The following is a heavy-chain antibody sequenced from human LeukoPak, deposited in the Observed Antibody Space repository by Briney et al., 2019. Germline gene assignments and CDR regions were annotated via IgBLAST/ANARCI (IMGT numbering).Heavy chain of an antibody. CDR2: ISYDGTYK. J-gene: IGHJ4*02. CDR1: GFTFSDYA. D-gene: IGHD2-15*01. Sequence: GGSLRLSCAASGFTFSDYALHWVRQAPGKGLEWVTIISYDGTYKFYADSVKGRFTLSRDSTRNTLYLQMNSLRPDDTAVYYCAAEYCSGGSCYTGHSGHDYWGQGTLVTVSS. CDR3: AAEYCSGGSCYTGHSGHDY. V-gene: IGHV3-30-3*02.